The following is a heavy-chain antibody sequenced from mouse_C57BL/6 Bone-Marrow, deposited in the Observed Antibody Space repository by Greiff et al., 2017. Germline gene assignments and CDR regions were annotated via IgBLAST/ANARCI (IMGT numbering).Heavy chain of an antibody. CDR3: AISLIYYDYYCDWYFDV. CDR1: GYTFTNYW. V-gene: IGHV1-63*01. J-gene: IGHJ1*03. D-gene: IGHD2-4*01. CDR2: IYPGGGYT. Sequence: QVQLQQSGAELVRPGTSVKMSCKASGYTFTNYWIGWVKQRPGHGLEWIGDIYPGGGYTNYNEKFKGKATLTADKSSSTAYMQVNSLSSEYSALYYCAISLIYYDYYCDWYFDVWGTGTTVTVSS.